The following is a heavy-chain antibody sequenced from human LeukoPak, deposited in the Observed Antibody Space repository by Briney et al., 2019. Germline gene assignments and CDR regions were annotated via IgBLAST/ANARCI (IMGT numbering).Heavy chain of an antibody. CDR3: AKAMPCTSTICYRFDY. J-gene: IGHJ4*02. CDR1: GFTFSSYA. V-gene: IGHV3-23*01. Sequence: GGSLRLSCATSGFTFSSYAMSWVRQAPGRGQQWVPAISNSGDSTNYADSVKGRFTISRDISKNTLYLQMNTLRAEDTALYYCAKAMPCTSTICYRFDYWGRGTLVTVSS. CDR2: ISNSGDST. D-gene: IGHD2-2*01.